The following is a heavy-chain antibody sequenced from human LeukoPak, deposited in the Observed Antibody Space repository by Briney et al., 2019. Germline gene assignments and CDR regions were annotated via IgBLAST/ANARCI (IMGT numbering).Heavy chain of an antibody. CDR3: ARAQNRYYDSSGYYLDFDY. J-gene: IGHJ4*02. CDR1: GFIFSDYY. D-gene: IGHD3-22*01. CDR2: ISSGGSTI. V-gene: IGHV3-11*01. Sequence: GRSLRLSCAASGFIFSDYYMSWIRQAPGKGLEWVSYISSGGSTIYYADSVKGRFTISRDNAKNSLYLQMNSLRAEDTALYYCARAQNRYYDSSGYYLDFDYWGQGTLVTVSS.